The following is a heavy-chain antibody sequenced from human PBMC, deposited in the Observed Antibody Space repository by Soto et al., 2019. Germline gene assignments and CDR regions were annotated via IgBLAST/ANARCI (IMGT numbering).Heavy chain of an antibody. D-gene: IGHD3-22*01. Sequence: PGGSLRLSCAASGFTFSSYWLHWVRQDPGKGLVWVSRINSDGSSTSYADSVKGRFTISRDNAKNTLYLQMNSLRVEDTALYYCARSVYSSDHFDFWGQGTLVTAPQ. CDR1: GFTFSSYW. CDR2: INSDGSST. CDR3: ARSVYSSDHFDF. J-gene: IGHJ4*02. V-gene: IGHV3-74*01.